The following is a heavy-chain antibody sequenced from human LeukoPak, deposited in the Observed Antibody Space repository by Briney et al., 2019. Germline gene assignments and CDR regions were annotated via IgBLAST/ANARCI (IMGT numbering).Heavy chain of an antibody. CDR3: ARGREWELLYLIPVSGAFDI. J-gene: IGHJ3*02. CDR1: GGSISSSSYY. V-gene: IGHV4-39*07. CDR2: IYYSGST. D-gene: IGHD1-26*01. Sequence: SETLSLTCTVSGGSISSSSYYWGWIRQPPGKGLEWIGSIYYSGSTYYNPSLKSRVTISVDTSKNQFSLKLSSVTAADTAVYYCARGREWELLYLIPVSGAFDIWGQGTMVTVST.